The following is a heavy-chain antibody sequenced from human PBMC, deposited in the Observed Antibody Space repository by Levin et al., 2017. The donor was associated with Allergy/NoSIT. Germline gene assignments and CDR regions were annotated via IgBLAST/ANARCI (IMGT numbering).Heavy chain of an antibody. V-gene: IGHV3-23*01. CDR1: GFIFSTYG. J-gene: IGHJ4*02. CDR3: AKRLAAAGPNFDY. D-gene: IGHD6-13*01. Sequence: GESLKISCAASGFIFSTYGMNWVRQAPGKGLEWVSGISGSGGSTYYADSVKGRFTISRDNSKNTLYLQMNSLRAEDTAVYYCAKRLAAAGPNFDYWGQGTLVTVSS. CDR2: ISGSGGST.